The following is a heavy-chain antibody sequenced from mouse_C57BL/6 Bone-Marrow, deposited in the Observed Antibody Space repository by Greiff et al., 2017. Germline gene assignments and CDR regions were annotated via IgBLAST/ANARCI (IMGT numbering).Heavy chain of an antibody. Sequence: VQLQQSGTVLARPGASVKMSCKTSGYTFTSYWMHWVKQRPGPGLEWIGAIYPGNSDTSYNQKLKGKAKLTAVTSASTAYMELSSLTNEDSAVYYCNSGSFYCYFDVWGTGTTVTVSS. D-gene: IGHD1-1*01. V-gene: IGHV1-5*01. CDR2: IYPGNSDT. J-gene: IGHJ1*03. CDR1: GYTFTSYW. CDR3: NSGSFYCYFDV.